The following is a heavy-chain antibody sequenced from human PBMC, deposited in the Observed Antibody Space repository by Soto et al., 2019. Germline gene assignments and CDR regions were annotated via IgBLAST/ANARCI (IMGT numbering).Heavy chain of an antibody. D-gene: IGHD2-2*01. CDR1: GGSISSSSYY. V-gene: IGHV4-39*01. CDR2: IYYSGST. CDR3: ARHRKYCSSTSCTRGYYYYYMDV. Sequence: SETLSLTCTVSGGSISSSSYYWGWIRQPPGKGLEWIGSIYYSGSTYYNPSLKSRVTISVDTSKNQFSLKLSSVTAADTAVYYCARHRKYCSSTSCTRGYYYYYMDVWGKGTTVTVSS. J-gene: IGHJ6*03.